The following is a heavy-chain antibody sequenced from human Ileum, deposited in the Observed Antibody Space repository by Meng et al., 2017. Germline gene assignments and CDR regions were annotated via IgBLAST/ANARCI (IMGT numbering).Heavy chain of an antibody. CDR1: GTW. V-gene: IGHV4-4*02. D-gene: IGHD3-22*01. J-gene: IGHJ4*02. CDR3: ATSNDRDVYYLGY. CDR2: IFQSGRT. Sequence: VQLQESGPRLVKPSGTRSLTCAVSGTWWSWVRQPPGKGLEWIGEIFQSGRTNYNPSLKSRVTISIDKSKSQISLQLSAVTAADTAVYSCATSNDRDVYYLGYWGQGTLVTVSS.